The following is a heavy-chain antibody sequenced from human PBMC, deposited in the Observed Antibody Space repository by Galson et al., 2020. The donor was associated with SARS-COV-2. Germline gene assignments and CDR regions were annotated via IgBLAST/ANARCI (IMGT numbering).Heavy chain of an antibody. CDR2: IYYRGDT. Sequence: SETLSLTCTVSDGSLSSHYWSWIRQSPDKGLEWIGYIYYRGDTNYNPSLRSRVTISIDTSKSQLSLRLSSVTAADTAVYFCARVKSEILRSGEVVVAWSFDIWGRGTRVIVSS. CDR3: ARVKSEILRSGEVVVAWSFDI. V-gene: IGHV4-59*11. CDR1: DGSLSSHY. D-gene: IGHD3-16*02. J-gene: IGHJ2*01.